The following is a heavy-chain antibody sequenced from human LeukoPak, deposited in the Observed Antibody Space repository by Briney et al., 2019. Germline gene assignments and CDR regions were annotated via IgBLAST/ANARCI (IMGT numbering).Heavy chain of an antibody. D-gene: IGHD6-13*01. CDR2: IIPIFGTA. Sequence: SVKVSCKASGYTFSSYAISWVRQAPGQGLEWMGGIIPIFGTANYAQKFQGRVTITADESTSTAYMELSSLRSEDTAVYYCARAADSSSWSYYYYYGMDVWGQGTTVTVSS. CDR3: ARAADSSSWSYYYYYGMDV. J-gene: IGHJ6*02. CDR1: GYTFSSYA. V-gene: IGHV1-69*13.